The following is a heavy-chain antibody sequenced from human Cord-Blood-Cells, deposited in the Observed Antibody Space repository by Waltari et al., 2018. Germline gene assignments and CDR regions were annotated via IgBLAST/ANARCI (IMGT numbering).Heavy chain of an antibody. CDR2: INPNSGGT. V-gene: IGHV1-2*02. Sequence: QVQLVQSAAEVKKPGASVKVSCTASGYTFTGYYIHWVRQAPGQGLEWMGWINPNSGGTNYAQKFQGRVTMTRDTSISTAYMELSRLRSDDTAVYYCACNPYSSSWYFAFDIWGQGTMVTVSS. D-gene: IGHD6-13*01. CDR3: ACNPYSSSWYFAFDI. CDR1: GYTFTGYY. J-gene: IGHJ3*02.